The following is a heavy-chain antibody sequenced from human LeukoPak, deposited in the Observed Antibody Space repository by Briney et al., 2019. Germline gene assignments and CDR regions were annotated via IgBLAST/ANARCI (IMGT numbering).Heavy chain of an antibody. Sequence: GESLKISCKGSEYSFTSYWITWVRQMPGKGLEWMGRIDPSDSYSNYSPSFQGHVTISTDKSISTAYVQWSSLKASDTAMYYCARSVAATSEHDYWGQGTLVTVSS. V-gene: IGHV5-10-1*01. CDR3: ARSVAATSEHDY. D-gene: IGHD2-15*01. CDR1: EYSFTSYW. CDR2: IDPSDSYS. J-gene: IGHJ4*02.